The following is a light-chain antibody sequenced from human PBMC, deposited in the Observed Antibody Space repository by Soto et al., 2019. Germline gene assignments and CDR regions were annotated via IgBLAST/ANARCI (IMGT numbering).Light chain of an antibody. CDR1: QGISSA. CDR2: NAS. J-gene: IGKJ4*01. Sequence: AIQLTQSPSSLSASVGDRVTITCRASQGISSALAWCQQKPGKAPKLLIYNASNLESGVPPRFSGSASGTYFTLTISSLQPEDPATYYCQQFNSYPLTFGGGTKVEIK. V-gene: IGKV1-13*02. CDR3: QQFNSYPLT.